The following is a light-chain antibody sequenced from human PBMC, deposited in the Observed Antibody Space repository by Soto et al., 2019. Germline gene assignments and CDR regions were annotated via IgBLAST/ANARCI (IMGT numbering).Light chain of an antibody. V-gene: IGLV4-60*02. CDR1: SGHSSYI. Sequence: QAVLTQSSSASASLGSSVKLTCILSSGHSSYIIAWHQQQPGKAPRYLMKLEGSGSYNKGSGVPDRFSGSSSGADRYLTISNLQFEDEADYYCETWDSNTRVFGGGTKLTVL. CDR2: LEGSGSY. CDR3: ETWDSNTRV. J-gene: IGLJ3*02.